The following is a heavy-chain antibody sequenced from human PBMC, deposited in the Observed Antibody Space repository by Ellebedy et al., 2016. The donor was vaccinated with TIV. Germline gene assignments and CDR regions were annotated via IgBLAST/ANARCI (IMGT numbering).Heavy chain of an antibody. V-gene: IGHV3-33*01. J-gene: IGHJ4*02. CDR3: ARGKQTYYDSRGLDY. D-gene: IGHD3-22*01. CDR2: IWYDGTKK. Sequence: GESLKISCAASGFTFSIYGMQWVRQAPGKGLEWVAVIWYDGTKKFYAESVKGRFTISRDNSKNTLYLQMNSLRADDTAVYYCARGKQTYYDSRGLDYWGQGTLVTVSS. CDR1: GFTFSIYG.